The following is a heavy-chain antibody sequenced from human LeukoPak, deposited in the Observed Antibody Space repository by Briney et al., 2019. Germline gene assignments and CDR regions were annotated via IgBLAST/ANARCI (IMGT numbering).Heavy chain of an antibody. CDR1: GVSISSYY. Sequence: SETLSLTCTVSGVSISSYYWGWLRQPPGKGLEWVGYIYYSGSTNYNPTLKSRVTISVDTSKNQFSLKLSSVTAADTAVYYCARFGGDGYNYRTGFDYWGQGTLVTVSS. CDR2: IYYSGST. V-gene: IGHV4-59*01. J-gene: IGHJ4*02. D-gene: IGHD5-24*01. CDR3: ARFGGDGYNYRTGFDY.